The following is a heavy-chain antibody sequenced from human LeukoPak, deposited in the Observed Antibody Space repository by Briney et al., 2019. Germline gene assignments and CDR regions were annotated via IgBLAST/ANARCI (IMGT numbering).Heavy chain of an antibody. D-gene: IGHD6-6*01. CDR2: INSDGSST. Sequence: GGSLRLSCAASGFTFSSAWIHWVRQAPGKGLVWVSHINSDGSSTNYADSVRGRFTISRDNAKNTLYLQMNSLRAEDTAVYYCARDWQYGISQWGQGTLVTVSS. J-gene: IGHJ4*02. CDR1: GFTFSSAW. CDR3: ARDWQYGISQ. V-gene: IGHV3-74*01.